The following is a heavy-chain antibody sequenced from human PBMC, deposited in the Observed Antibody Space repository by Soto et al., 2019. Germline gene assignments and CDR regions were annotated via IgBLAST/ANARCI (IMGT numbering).Heavy chain of an antibody. CDR2: IWYDGSNK. CDR3: ARTLKDCSSTSCYGYYYYYGMDV. J-gene: IGHJ6*02. CDR1: GFTFSSYG. V-gene: IGHV3-33*01. D-gene: IGHD2-2*01. Sequence: GGSLRLSCAASGFTFSSYGMHWVRQAPGKGLEWVAVIWYDGSNKYYADSVKGRFTISRDNSKNTLYLQMNSLRAEDTAVYYCARTLKDCSSTSCYGYYYYYGMDVWGQGTTVTVSS.